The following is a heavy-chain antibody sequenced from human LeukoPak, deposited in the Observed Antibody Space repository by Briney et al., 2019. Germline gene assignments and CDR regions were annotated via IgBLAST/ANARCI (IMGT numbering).Heavy chain of an antibody. Sequence: QPGGSLRLSCAASEFTFSTYEMNWVRQAPGKGLEWVSYISSSGGTIYYADSVKGRFTISRDNAKNSLYLQMNSLRVEDTAVYYCARARGHAHFDYWGQGTLVTVSS. D-gene: IGHD2-15*01. CDR3: ARARGHAHFDY. CDR2: ISSSGGTI. V-gene: IGHV3-48*03. CDR1: EFTFSTYE. J-gene: IGHJ4*02.